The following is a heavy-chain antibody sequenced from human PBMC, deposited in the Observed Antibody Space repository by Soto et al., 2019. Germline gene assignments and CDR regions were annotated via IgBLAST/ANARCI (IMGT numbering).Heavy chain of an antibody. V-gene: IGHV1-46*03. CDR3: ARGMVRGVRGAFDI. CDR1: GYTYTIYY. J-gene: IGHJ3*02. D-gene: IGHD3-10*01. Sequence: ASVKVSCKASGYTYTIYYRHWVRQTTGQGLEWMGIINPSGGSTSYAQKFQGRVTMTRDTSTSTVYMELSSLRSEDTAVYYCARGMVRGVRGAFDIWGQGTMVTVSS. CDR2: INPSGGST.